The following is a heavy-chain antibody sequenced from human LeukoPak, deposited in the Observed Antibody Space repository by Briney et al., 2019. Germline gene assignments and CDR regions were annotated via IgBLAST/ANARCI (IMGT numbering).Heavy chain of an antibody. CDR1: GSTFSSYA. CDR2: ISYDGSNK. J-gene: IGHJ5*02. D-gene: IGHD6-13*01. V-gene: IGHV3-30*04. CDR3: ARVYSSSWSRFGP. Sequence: PGGSLRLSCAASGSTFSSYAMHWVRQAPGKGLEWVAVISYDGSNKYYADSVKGRFTISRDNSKNTLYLQMNSLRAEDTAVYYCARVYSSSWSRFGPWGQGTLVTVSS.